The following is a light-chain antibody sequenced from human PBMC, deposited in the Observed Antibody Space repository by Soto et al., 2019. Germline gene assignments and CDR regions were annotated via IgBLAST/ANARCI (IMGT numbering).Light chain of an antibody. Sequence: IQLTQSPSSLSASVGDRVTITCRASQDSTKYVAWYQQKPGKAPNLLIYDASTLHSGVPSRFSGSGSGTDFTLTVSGLQPEDSATYYCQQLSSYPSTFGGGTKVDIK. V-gene: IGKV1-9*01. CDR3: QQLSSYPST. J-gene: IGKJ4*01. CDR2: DAS. CDR1: QDSTKY.